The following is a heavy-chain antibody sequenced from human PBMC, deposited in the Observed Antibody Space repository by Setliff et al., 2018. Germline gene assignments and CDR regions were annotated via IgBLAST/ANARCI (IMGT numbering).Heavy chain of an antibody. D-gene: IGHD6-13*01. CDR1: GYTFTSYG. V-gene: IGHV1-18*01. Sequence: ASVKVSCKPSGYTFTSYGISWVRQAPGQGLEWMGWISPYNGDTEYAQKFQGRVTLTTDTSTSTAHMELGSLRSDDTAVYYCAREVGSRLDYWGQGTLVTVSS. J-gene: IGHJ4*02. CDR3: AREVGSRLDY. CDR2: ISPYNGDT.